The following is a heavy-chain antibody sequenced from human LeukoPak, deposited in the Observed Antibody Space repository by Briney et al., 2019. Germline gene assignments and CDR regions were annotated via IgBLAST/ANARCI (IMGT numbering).Heavy chain of an antibody. CDR2: IYYSGST. V-gene: IGHV4-59*01. CDR3: ARGLPLGHFDY. Sequence: SETLSLTCPVSGRTISSNYWSCIRQPPGKGLEWIGYIYYSGSTNYNPSLTSRVTISVDTSKNQFSLKLSSVTAADTAVYYCARGLPLGHFDYWGQGTLVTVSS. CDR1: GRTISSNY. D-gene: IGHD3-16*01. J-gene: IGHJ4*02.